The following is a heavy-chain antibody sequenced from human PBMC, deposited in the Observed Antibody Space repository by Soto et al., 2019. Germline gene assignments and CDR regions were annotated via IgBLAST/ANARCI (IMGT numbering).Heavy chain of an antibody. D-gene: IGHD6-25*01. CDR1: GFTFSNYP. Sequence: QVHLAESGGGVVQPGRSLRPSCAASGFTFSNYPMNWVLQAPGKGLEWVAVISYDGNRKHYAECVKGCWTISRDNPRNTLYLQMNSLRVEDTAVYYCASELSLGVAAASYIDSWGQGAKVTGSS. CDR3: ASELSLGVAAASYIDS. J-gene: IGHJ4*02. CDR2: ISYDGNRK. V-gene: IGHV3-30*04.